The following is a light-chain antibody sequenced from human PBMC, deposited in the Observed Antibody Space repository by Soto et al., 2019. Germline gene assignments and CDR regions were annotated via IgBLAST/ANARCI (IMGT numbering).Light chain of an antibody. J-gene: IGKJ2*01. V-gene: IGKV1-39*01. CDR1: QSISTY. CDR3: QQSYNTPYT. CDR2: DAS. Sequence: DIQMTQSPSSLSASVGDRVTITCRATQSISTYLNWYHQKPGKAPKLLIYDASFLQSGVPSRFSGSGSGTDFTLTISSLQPEDFSTYYCQQSYNTPYTFGQGTNPEIK.